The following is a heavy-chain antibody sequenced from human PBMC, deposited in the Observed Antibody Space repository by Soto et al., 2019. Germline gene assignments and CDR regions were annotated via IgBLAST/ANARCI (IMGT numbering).Heavy chain of an antibody. D-gene: IGHD5-18*01. Sequence: ASVKVSCKASGGTFSSFTISWVRQAPGQGLEWMGWINPNSGDTNYAQKFQGRVTMTRDTSFSTAYMELSSLRSDDTAVYYCATRYSYVHFWGQGTLVTVS. V-gene: IGHV1-2*02. J-gene: IGHJ4*02. CDR1: GGTFSSFT. CDR3: ATRYSYVHF. CDR2: INPNSGDT.